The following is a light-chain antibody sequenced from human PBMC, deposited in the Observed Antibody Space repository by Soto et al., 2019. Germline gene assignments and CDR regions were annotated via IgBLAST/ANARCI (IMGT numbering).Light chain of an antibody. Sequence: EIVMTQSPATLSVSPGERATLSCRASQSVSSNFAWYQQKPGQSPRLLSYDVFYRATGVPARFSGSGSGTEFTLTISSLQSEDFAVYYCQHYNNWPLTFGGGTKVEIK. V-gene: IGKV3-15*01. CDR1: QSVSSN. CDR2: DVF. CDR3: QHYNNWPLT. J-gene: IGKJ4*01.